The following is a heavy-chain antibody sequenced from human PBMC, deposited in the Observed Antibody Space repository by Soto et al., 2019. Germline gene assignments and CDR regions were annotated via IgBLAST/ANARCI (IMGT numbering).Heavy chain of an antibody. CDR2: ISYDGSNK. V-gene: IGHV3-30*18. CDR3: AKTRQWLVYYYYYGMDV. J-gene: IGHJ6*02. CDR1: GFTLSSYG. Sequence: GGSLRLSCAASGFTLSSYGMHWVRQAPGKGLEWVAVISYDGSNKYYADSVKGRFTISRDNSKNTLYLQMNSLRAEDTAVYYCAKTRQWLVYYYYYGMDVWGQGTTVTVSS. D-gene: IGHD6-19*01.